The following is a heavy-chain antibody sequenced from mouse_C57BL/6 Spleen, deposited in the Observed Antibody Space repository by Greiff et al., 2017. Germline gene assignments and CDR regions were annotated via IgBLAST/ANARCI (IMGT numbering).Heavy chain of an antibody. J-gene: IGHJ1*03. Sequence: QVQLQQPGAELVRPGTSVKLSCKASGYTFTSYWMHWVKQRPGQGLEWIGVIDPSDSYTNYNQKFKGKATLTVDTSSSTAYMQLSSLTSEDSAVYYCARADTSWYFGVWGTGTTVTVS. CDR2: IDPSDSYT. V-gene: IGHV1-59*01. CDR1: GYTFTSYW. D-gene: IGHD2-12*01. CDR3: ARADTSWYFGV.